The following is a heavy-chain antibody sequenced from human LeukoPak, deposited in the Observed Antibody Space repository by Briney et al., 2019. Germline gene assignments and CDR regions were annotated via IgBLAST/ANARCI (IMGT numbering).Heavy chain of an antibody. CDR2: IYYSGST. CDR1: GGSISSSSYY. Sequence: TSETLSLTCTVSGGSISSSSYYWGWIRQPPGKGLEWIGSIYYSGSTYYNPSLKSRVTISVDTSKNQFSLKLSSVTAADTAVYYCASQHYDFWSGYSYYFDYWGQGTLVTVSS. V-gene: IGHV4-39*01. J-gene: IGHJ4*02. CDR3: ASQHYDFWSGYSYYFDY. D-gene: IGHD3-3*01.